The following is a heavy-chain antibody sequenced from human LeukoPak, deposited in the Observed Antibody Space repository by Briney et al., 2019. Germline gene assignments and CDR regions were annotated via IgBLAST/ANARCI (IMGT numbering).Heavy chain of an antibody. J-gene: IGHJ5*02. CDR1: GVSISSSSYY. CDR3: ARHRGHHMYNWFDP. D-gene: IGHD1-14*01. V-gene: IGHV4-39*01. CDR2: IYYSGST. Sequence: SETLSLTCTVSGVSISSSSYYWGWIRQPPGKGLEWIGSIYYSGSTYYNPSLKSRVTISVDTSKNQFSLKLSSVTAADTAVYYCARHRGHHMYNWFDPWGQGTLVTVSS.